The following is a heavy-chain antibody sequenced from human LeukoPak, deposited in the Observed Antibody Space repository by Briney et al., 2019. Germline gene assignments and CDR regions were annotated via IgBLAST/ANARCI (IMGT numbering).Heavy chain of an antibody. V-gene: IGHV3-23*01. Sequence: PGGSLRLSCAASGFTFSSYAMSWVRQAPGKGLEWVSAISGSGGSTYYADSVKGRFTISRDNAKNTVYLQMNSLRAEDTAVYYCARVLSGSWDWFDPWGQGTLVTVSS. CDR3: ARVLSGSWDWFDP. J-gene: IGHJ5*02. D-gene: IGHD3-22*01. CDR2: ISGSGGST. CDR1: GFTFSSYA.